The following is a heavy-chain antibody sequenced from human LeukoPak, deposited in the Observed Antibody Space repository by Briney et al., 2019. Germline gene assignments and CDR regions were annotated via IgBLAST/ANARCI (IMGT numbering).Heavy chain of an antibody. V-gene: IGHV4-31*03. CDR3: ARVAVVTSSGMGGNWFDP. D-gene: IGHD6-19*01. CDR2: IYYSGST. J-gene: IGHJ5*02. Sequence: PSETLSLTCTVSGGSISSGGYYWSWIRQHPGKGLEWIGYIYYSGSTYYNPSLKSRVTISVDTSKNQFSLKLSSVTAADTAVYYCARVAVVTSSGMGGNWFDPWGQGTLVTVSS. CDR1: GGSISSGGYY.